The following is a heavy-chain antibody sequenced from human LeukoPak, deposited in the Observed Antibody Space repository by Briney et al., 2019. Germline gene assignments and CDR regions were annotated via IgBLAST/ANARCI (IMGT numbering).Heavy chain of an antibody. V-gene: IGHV1-18*01. J-gene: IGHJ4*02. D-gene: IGHD2-15*01. CDR2: ISAYNGDT. CDR3: ARDGGYCSGGSCYDY. CDR1: GYTFTSYG. Sequence: GASVKVSRKASGYTFTSYGISWVRQAPGQGLERMGWISAYNGDTNYAQKLQGRVTMTTDASTSTAYMELRSLRSDDTAVSYSARDGGYCSGGSCYDYWGQGTLVTVSS.